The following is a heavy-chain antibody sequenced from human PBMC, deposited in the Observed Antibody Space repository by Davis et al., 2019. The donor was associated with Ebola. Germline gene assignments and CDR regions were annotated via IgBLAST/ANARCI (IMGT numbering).Heavy chain of an antibody. CDR3: AKDRSAAGIIY. J-gene: IGHJ4*02. Sequence: PGESLKISCAASGFTFSSYAMSWVRQAPGKGLEWVSAISGSGGSTYYADSVKGRFTISRDNSKNTLYLQMNSLRAEDTAVYYCAKDRSAAGIIYWGQGTLVTVSS. CDR1: GFTFSSYA. V-gene: IGHV3-23*01. D-gene: IGHD6-13*01. CDR2: ISGSGGST.